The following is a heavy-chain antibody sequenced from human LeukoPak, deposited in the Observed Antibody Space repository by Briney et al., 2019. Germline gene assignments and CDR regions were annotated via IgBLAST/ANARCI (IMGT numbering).Heavy chain of an antibody. J-gene: IGHJ6*03. Sequence: PSETLSLTCTVSGGSISSYYWSWIRQPPGKGLEWIGYIYYSGSTNYNPSLKSRVTISVDTSKNQFSLKLSSVTAADTAVYYCARIPHPQFSRRYYYYMDVWGKGTTVTISS. CDR2: IYYSGST. V-gene: IGHV4-59*01. CDR1: GGSISSYY. CDR3: ARIPHPQFSRRYYYYMDV.